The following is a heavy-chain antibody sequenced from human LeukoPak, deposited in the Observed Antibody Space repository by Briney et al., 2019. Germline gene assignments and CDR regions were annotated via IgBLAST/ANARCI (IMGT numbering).Heavy chain of an antibody. CDR3: ARDKGYQLLSGLDY. J-gene: IGHJ4*02. CDR1: GFTFSSYA. D-gene: IGHD2-2*01. Sequence: GGSLRLSCAASGFTFSSYAMHWVRQAPGKGLELVAVISYDGSNKYYADSVKGRFTISRDNSKNTLYLQMNSLRAEDTAVYYCARDKGYQLLSGLDYWGQGTLVTVSS. V-gene: IGHV3-30-3*01. CDR2: ISYDGSNK.